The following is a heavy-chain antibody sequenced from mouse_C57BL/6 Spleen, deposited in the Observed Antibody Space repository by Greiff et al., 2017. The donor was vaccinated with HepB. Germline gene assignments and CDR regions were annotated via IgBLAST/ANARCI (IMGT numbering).Heavy chain of an antibody. J-gene: IGHJ3*01. V-gene: IGHV5-9-1*02. CDR1: GFTFSSYA. CDR2: ISSGGDYI. D-gene: IGHD1-1*01. CDR3: TREGPLYGSSYWFAY. Sequence: EVKLVESGEGLVKPGGSLKLSCAASGFTFSSYAMSWVRQTPEKRLEWVAYISSGGDYIYYADTVKGRFTISRDNARNTLYLQMSSLKSEDTAMYYCTREGPLYGSSYWFAYWGQETLVTVSA.